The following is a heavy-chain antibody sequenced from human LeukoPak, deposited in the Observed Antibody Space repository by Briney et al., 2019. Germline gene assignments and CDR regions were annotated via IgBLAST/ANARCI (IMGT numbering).Heavy chain of an antibody. V-gene: IGHV3-7*05. J-gene: IGHJ4*02. D-gene: IGHD6-19*01. CDR1: GFTLTTYW. CDR2: IKQDGSEQ. CDR3: ARESAGGPDY. Sequence: GGSLRLSCAASGFTLTTYWMTWVRQAPGKGLEWVANIKQDGSEQYYVDSVKGRFTISRGNAKNSLYLQMNSLRAEDTAVYYCARESAGGPDYWGQGTLVTVSS.